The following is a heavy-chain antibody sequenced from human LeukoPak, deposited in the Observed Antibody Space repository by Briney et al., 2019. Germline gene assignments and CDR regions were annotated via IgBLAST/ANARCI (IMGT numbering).Heavy chain of an antibody. D-gene: IGHD3-10*01. CDR1: GGSMSTYY. CDR3: ARDRRTYYYGSGSSSPYYMDV. Sequence: PSETLSLTCTVSGGSMSTYYWSWIRQPPGKRLEWIGYIYYSGSTNYNPSLKSRVTISVDTSKNQFSLKLSSVTAADTAVYYCARDRRTYYYGSGSSSPYYMDVWGKGTTVTVSS. J-gene: IGHJ6*03. V-gene: IGHV4-59*12. CDR2: IYYSGST.